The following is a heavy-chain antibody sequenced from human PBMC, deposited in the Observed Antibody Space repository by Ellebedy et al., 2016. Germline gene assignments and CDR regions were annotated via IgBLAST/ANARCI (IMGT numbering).Heavy chain of an antibody. J-gene: IGHJ3*02. CDR1: GGTFSSYA. V-gene: IGHV1-69*04. D-gene: IGHD4-17*01. CDR3: ARHHDYGDYLGAFDI. Sequence: SVKVSCXASGGTFSSYAISWVRQAPGQGLEWMGRIIPILGIANYAQKFQGRVTITADKSTSTAYMELSSLRSEDTAVYYCARHHDYGDYLGAFDIWGQGTMVTVSS. CDR2: IIPILGIA.